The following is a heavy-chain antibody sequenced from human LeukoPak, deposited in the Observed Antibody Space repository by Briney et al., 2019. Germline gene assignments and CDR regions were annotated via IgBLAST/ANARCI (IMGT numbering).Heavy chain of an antibody. Sequence: GGSLRLSCAASGFTFSSYGMHWARQAPGKGLEWVAVISYDGSNKYYADSVKGRFTISRDNSKNTLYLQMNSLRAEDTAVYYCAKDSARSLVRVYYGMDVWGQGTTVTVSS. J-gene: IGHJ6*02. CDR3: AKDSARSLVRVYYGMDV. D-gene: IGHD6-13*01. CDR1: GFTFSSYG. V-gene: IGHV3-30*18. CDR2: ISYDGSNK.